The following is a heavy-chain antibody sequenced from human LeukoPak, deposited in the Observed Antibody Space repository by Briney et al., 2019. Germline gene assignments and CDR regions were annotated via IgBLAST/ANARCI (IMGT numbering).Heavy chain of an antibody. V-gene: IGHV4-59*01. CDR1: DGSINSYY. J-gene: IGHJ6*02. CDR3: ARGRSNYYGMDV. D-gene: IGHD1-26*01. CDR2: IYYNGNT. Sequence: SETLSLTCSVSDGSINSYYWNWIRRPPGKGLEWIGYIYYNGNTNYSPSLKSRVTMSVDASKNLFSLKVSSVTAADTAVYYCARGRSNYYGMDVRGQGTTVTVSS.